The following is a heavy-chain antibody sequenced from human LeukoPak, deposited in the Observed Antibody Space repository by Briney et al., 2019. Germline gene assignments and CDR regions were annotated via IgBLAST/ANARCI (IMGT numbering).Heavy chain of an antibody. J-gene: IGHJ4*02. CDR3: ARGDFYDSSGYYPFDY. D-gene: IGHD3-22*01. Sequence: GGSLRLSCAASGFTFSRYAMHWVRQAPGQGLEWVAVISYDGSNKYYTDSVKGRFTISRDNSKNTLYLQMNSLRAEDTAVYYCARGDFYDSSGYYPFDYWGQGTLVTVSS. CDR2: ISYDGSNK. CDR1: GFTFSRYA. V-gene: IGHV3-30*04.